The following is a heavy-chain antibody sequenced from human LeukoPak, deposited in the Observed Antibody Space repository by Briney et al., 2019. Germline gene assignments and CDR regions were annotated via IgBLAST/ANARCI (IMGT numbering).Heavy chain of an antibody. CDR1: GGSFSGYY. Sequence: PSETLSLTCAVYGGSFSGYYWSWIRQPPGKGLDWIGEINHSGSTNYNPSLKSRVTISVDTSKNQFSLKLSSVTAADTAVYYCAGFSTVTTFDYWGQGTLVTVSS. V-gene: IGHV4-34*01. D-gene: IGHD4-17*01. CDR3: AGFSTVTTFDY. CDR2: INHSGST. J-gene: IGHJ4*02.